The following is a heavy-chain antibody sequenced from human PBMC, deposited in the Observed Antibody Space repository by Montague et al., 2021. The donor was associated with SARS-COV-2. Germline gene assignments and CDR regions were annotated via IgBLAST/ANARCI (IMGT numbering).Heavy chain of an antibody. V-gene: IGHV4-34*01. CDR3: ARGSGCSGGSCYSEWDPYYCDGMDV. J-gene: IGHJ6*02. CDR1: GGSFSGYY. CDR2: INHSGST. Sequence: SETLSLTCAVSGGSFSGYYWSWIRQPPGKGLEWIGKINHSGSTNYNPSLKSRVAISVDTSKNQFSLKLSSVTAADTAVYYCARGSGCSGGSCYSEWDPYYCDGMDVWGQGTTVTVSS. D-gene: IGHD2-15*01.